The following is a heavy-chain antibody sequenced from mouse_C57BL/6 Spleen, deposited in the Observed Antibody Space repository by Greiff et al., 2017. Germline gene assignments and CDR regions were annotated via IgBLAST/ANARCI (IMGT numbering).Heavy chain of an antibody. J-gene: IGHJ3*01. CDR2: IDPSDSYT. CDR3: ARSYYSKAWFAY. D-gene: IGHD2-5*01. V-gene: IGHV1-69*01. Sequence: QVQLQQPGAELVMPGASVKLSCKASGYTFTSYWMHWVKQRPGQGLEWIGEIDPSDSYTNYNQKFKGKSTLTVDKSSSTAYMQLSSLTSEDSAVYYCARSYYSKAWFAYWGQGTLVTVSA. CDR1: GYTFTSYW.